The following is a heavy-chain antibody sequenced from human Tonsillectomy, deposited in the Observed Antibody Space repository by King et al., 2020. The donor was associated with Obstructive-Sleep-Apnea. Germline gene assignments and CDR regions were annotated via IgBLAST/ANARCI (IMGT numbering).Heavy chain of an antibody. Sequence: VQLVESGGGLVQPGWSLRLSCAASGFSFSSYSMNWVRQAPGKGLEWVSDISSSSSTIFYADSVKGRFTISRDNAKNSLYLQMNSLRAEDTAVYYCARDDGAPGGYYYYGMDVWGQGTTVTVSS. J-gene: IGHJ6*02. CDR1: GFSFSSYS. D-gene: IGHD4-23*01. CDR2: ISSSSSTI. V-gene: IGHV3-48*04. CDR3: ARDDGAPGGYYYYGMDV.